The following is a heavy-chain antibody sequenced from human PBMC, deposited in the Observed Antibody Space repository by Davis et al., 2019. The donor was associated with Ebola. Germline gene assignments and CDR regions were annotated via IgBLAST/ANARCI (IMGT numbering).Heavy chain of an antibody. CDR1: GFTFSDYY. J-gene: IGHJ6*02. D-gene: IGHD6-13*01. V-gene: IGHV3-11*01. CDR3: ARRGIDRSSSWLYYYYGMDV. CDR2: ISSSGSTI. Sequence: PGGSLRLSCAASGFTFSDYYMSWIRQAPGKGLEWVSYISSSGSTIYYADSVKGRFTISRDNAKNSLYLQMNSLRAEDTAVYYCARRGIDRSSSWLYYYYGMDVWGQGTTVTVSS.